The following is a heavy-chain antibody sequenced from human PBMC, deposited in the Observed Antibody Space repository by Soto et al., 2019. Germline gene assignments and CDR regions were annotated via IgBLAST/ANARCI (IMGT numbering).Heavy chain of an antibody. D-gene: IGHD6-19*01. CDR1: GGSFSDFY. Sequence: QVQLQLWGAGLLKPSESLSLTCAVYGGSFSDFYWTWIRQLPGKGLEWIGEINHSGNTNYNPSLKSRVAISVDTSKNQFSLYLGSVTAADTAVYYCSPRGAVADPRGYWGQGTLVTVSS. CDR3: SPRGAVADPRGY. J-gene: IGHJ4*02. CDR2: INHSGNT. V-gene: IGHV4-34*01.